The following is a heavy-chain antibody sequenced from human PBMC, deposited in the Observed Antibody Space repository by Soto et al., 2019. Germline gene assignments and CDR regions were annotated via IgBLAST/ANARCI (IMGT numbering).Heavy chain of an antibody. CDR1: GGSISSGGYY. D-gene: IGHD6-19*01. V-gene: IGHV4-39*01. Sequence: SETLSLTCTVSGGSISSGGYYWGWVRLAPGKGLEWIASIYYPGNTYYNPSLNTRVTISVDASNNQFSLRLRSVTAADTAIYYCARHDGFSSGWVFDYWGHGTLVPVSS. CDR2: IYYPGNT. CDR3: ARHDGFSSGWVFDY. J-gene: IGHJ4*01.